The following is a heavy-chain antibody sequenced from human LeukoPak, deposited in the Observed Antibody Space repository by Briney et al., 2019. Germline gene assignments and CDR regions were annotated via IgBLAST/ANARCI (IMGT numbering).Heavy chain of an antibody. CDR1: GGSISSYY. CDR3: ARDYGSGKGMDV. CDR2: IYYSGST. V-gene: IGHV4-59*01. D-gene: IGHD3-10*01. Sequence: PSETLSLTCTVSGGSISSYYWSWIRQPPGKGLEWIGYIYYSGSTNYNPSLKSRVTISVDTFKNQFSLKLSSVTAADTAVYYCARDYGSGKGMDVWGKGTTVTVSS. J-gene: IGHJ6*04.